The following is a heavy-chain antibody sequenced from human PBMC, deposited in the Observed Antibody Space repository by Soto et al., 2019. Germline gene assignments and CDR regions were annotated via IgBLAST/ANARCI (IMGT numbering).Heavy chain of an antibody. V-gene: IGHV1-69*02. J-gene: IGHJ4*02. CDR3: ATSFGSGYRAFDY. D-gene: IGHD3-10*01. Sequence: QVQLVQSGAEVKKPGSSLRVSCKASGETFNFYTINWVRQAPGLGLEWLGRIIPYLSVSNYAQKFQGRVTITADKSTSTAYMEVRSLRSEDTAMYYCATSFGSGYRAFDYWGQGALVTVSS. CDR1: GETFNFYT. CDR2: IIPYLSVS.